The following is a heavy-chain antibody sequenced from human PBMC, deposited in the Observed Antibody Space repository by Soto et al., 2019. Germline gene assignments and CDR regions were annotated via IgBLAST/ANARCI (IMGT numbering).Heavy chain of an antibody. V-gene: IGHV4-31*03. J-gene: IGHJ4*02. CDR3: ARMLTSNYGGNFDY. CDR1: GGSISSGGYY. Sequence: SETLSLTCTVSGGSISSGGYYWSWIRQHPGKGLEWIGYIYYSGSTYYNPSLKSRVTISVDTSKNQSSLKLSSVTAADTAVYYCARMLTSNYGGNFDYWGQGTLVTVSS. CDR2: IYYSGST. D-gene: IGHD4-17*01.